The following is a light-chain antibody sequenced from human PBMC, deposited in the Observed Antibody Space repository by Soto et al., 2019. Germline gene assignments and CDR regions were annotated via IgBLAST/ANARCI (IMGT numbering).Light chain of an antibody. V-gene: IGLV2-8*01. CDR1: SSDVGGYNY. Sequence: QSALTQPPSVSGSPGQSVTISCTGTSSDVGGYNYVSWYQQHPGKAPKLMIYEVSKRPSGVPDRFPGSKSGNTASLTVSGLQAEDEADYYCSSYAGSNNYVFGTGTKLTVL. CDR2: EVS. CDR3: SSYAGSNNYV. J-gene: IGLJ1*01.